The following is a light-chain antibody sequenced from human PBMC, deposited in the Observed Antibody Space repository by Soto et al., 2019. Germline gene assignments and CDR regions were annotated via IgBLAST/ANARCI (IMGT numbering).Light chain of an antibody. J-gene: IGKJ1*01. CDR1: QGVFSN. Sequence: EIVLTQSPATLSVSSGERATLSCRASQGVFSNLAWYQQKPGQAPRLLIYGASTRASAIPARFSDRGSGTDFTLTISRLQSEDFAVYFCHQYHNWPRTFGQGTKVDVK. CDR2: GAS. V-gene: IGKV3D-15*01. CDR3: HQYHNWPRT.